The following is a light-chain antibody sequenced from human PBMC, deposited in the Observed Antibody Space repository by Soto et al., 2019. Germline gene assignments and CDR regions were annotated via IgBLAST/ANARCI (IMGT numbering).Light chain of an antibody. J-gene: IGKJ4*01. Sequence: DIQMTQSPSTLSASVGDRVTITCRASESISSWLAWYQQKPGKAPKLLIYEASSLESGVPSRFSGSASGTEFTLNISSLQPDDFATYSCQQYEAYPLTFGGGNKVEIK. CDR2: EAS. CDR1: ESISSW. V-gene: IGKV1-5*03. CDR3: QQYEAYPLT.